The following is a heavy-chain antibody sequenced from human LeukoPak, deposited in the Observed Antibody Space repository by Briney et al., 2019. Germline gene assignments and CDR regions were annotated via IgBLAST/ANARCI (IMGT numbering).Heavy chain of an antibody. J-gene: IGHJ4*02. CDR3: AKDQDSSGFYWVDY. Sequence: GGSLRLSCAASGFTFSSYAMSWVRQAPGKGLEWVSAISGSGGSTYYADSVKGRFTISRDNSKNTLYLQMNSLRAEDTAVYYCAKDQDSSGFYWVDYWGQGTLVTVSS. CDR1: GFTFSSYA. CDR2: ISGSGGST. V-gene: IGHV3-23*01. D-gene: IGHD3-22*01.